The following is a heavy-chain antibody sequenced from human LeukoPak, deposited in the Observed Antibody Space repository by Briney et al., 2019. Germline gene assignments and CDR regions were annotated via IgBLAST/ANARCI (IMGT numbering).Heavy chain of an antibody. Sequence: SETLSLTCTVSGGSISSYYWSWIRQPAGKGLEWIGSIYHSGSTYYNPSLKSRVTISVDRSKNQFSLKLSSVTAADTAVYYCARDARSRQGGTSLDAFDIWGQGTMVTVSS. CDR3: ARDARSRQGGTSLDAFDI. D-gene: IGHD1-1*01. V-gene: IGHV4-4*07. CDR1: GGSISSYY. CDR2: IYHSGST. J-gene: IGHJ3*02.